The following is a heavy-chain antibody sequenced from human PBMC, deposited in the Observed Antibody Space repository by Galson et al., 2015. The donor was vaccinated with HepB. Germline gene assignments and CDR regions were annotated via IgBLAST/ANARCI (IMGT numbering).Heavy chain of an antibody. D-gene: IGHD3-22*01. CDR1: GFTFTSSA. CDR2: IVVGSGNT. J-gene: IGHJ3*02. CDR3: AAAADSSGYLDAFDI. Sequence: SVKVSCKASGFTFTSSAMQWVRQARGQRLEWIGWIVVGSGNTNYAQKFQERVTITRDMSTSTAYMELSSLRSEDTAVYYCAAAADSSGYLDAFDIWGQGTMVTVSS. V-gene: IGHV1-58*02.